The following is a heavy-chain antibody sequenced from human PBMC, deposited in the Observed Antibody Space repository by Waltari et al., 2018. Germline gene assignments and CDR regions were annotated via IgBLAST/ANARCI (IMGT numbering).Heavy chain of an antibody. Sequence: EVQLVESGGGLVQPGGSLRLSCAASGFTFRRYRMNGVRKAPGKGLEWVSYISSSSSTIYYADSVKGRFTISRDNAKNSLYLQMNSLRAEDTAVYYCARDKRRSFDYWGQGTLVTVSS. J-gene: IGHJ4*02. V-gene: IGHV3-48*04. CDR3: ARDKRRSFDY. CDR2: ISSSSSTI. CDR1: GFTFRRYR.